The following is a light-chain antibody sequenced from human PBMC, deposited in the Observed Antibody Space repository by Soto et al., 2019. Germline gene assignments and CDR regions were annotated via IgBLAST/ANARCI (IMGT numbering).Light chain of an antibody. V-gene: IGKV3-15*01. CDR2: GAS. Sequence: EIVMTQSPATLSLSPGERALLSCRASQNVRAYLAWYQQKPGQAPRLLIYGASTRATGVAPRFSGSGSGTDFTLIISSLQSEDFGIYDCHHYLTWPLTFGGGTRV. J-gene: IGKJ4*01. CDR1: QNVRAY. CDR3: HHYLTWPLT.